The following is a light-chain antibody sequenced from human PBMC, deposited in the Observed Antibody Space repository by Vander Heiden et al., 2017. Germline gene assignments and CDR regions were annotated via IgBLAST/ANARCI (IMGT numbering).Light chain of an antibody. CDR3: HQYNKGPAT. CDR1: ENIRSN. V-gene: IGKV3-15*01. J-gene: IGKJ2*01. Sequence: EIVMTQSPGTLSVSPGERATLSCRASENIRSNLAWYQQKPGQAPRLLIHGASTRATGIPVRFSGSGSGTEFTLTISSLQSEDLAVYYCHQYNKGPATFGQGTKLEIK. CDR2: GAS.